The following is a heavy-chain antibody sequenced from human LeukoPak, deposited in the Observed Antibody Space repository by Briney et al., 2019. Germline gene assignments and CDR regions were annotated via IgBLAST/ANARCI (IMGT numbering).Heavy chain of an antibody. Sequence: GESLKISCKSSGYSFTRYWIGWVGQMPGKGLEWMGNIYPGDSDTRYTPPFQGQVTISADKSISTAYLQWSSLKASDTAIYYCARIMADIYYFDDWGQGTLVTVSS. CDR1: GYSFTRYW. D-gene: IGHD5-12*01. CDR2: IYPGDSDT. J-gene: IGHJ4*02. V-gene: IGHV5-51*01. CDR3: ARIMADIYYFDD.